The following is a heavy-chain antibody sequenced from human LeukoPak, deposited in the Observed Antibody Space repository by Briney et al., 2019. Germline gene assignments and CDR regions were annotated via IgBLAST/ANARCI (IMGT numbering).Heavy chain of an antibody. D-gene: IGHD4-17*01. CDR1: GGTFSSYA. Sequence: GSSVKVSCKASGGTFSSYAISWVRQAPGQGLKWMGGIIPIFGTANYAQKFQGRVTITADESTSTAYMELSSLRSEDTAVYYCAGNVYGAGYYYYMDVWGKGTTVTVSS. CDR3: AGNVYGAGYYYYMDV. J-gene: IGHJ6*03. V-gene: IGHV1-69*01. CDR2: IIPIFGTA.